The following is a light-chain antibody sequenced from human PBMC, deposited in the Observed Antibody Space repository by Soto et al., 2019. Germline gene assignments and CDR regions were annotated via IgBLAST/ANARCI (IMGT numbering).Light chain of an antibody. CDR3: QQANSVHPT. Sequence: DIQMTQSPSSVSASVGDRVTITCRASQGISTWLAWYQQKPWKAPKLLIYAASTLHTGVPSTFSGRRSGTDFTLTNSSLQPEDFATYYGQQANSVHPTFGQGTKVEI. CDR1: QGISTW. J-gene: IGKJ1*01. CDR2: AAS. V-gene: IGKV1-12*01.